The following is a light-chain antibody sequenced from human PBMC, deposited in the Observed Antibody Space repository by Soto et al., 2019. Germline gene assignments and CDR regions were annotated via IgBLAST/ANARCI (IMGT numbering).Light chain of an antibody. CDR1: SSDVGGYNY. J-gene: IGLJ1*01. CDR3: SSYAGSSNV. V-gene: IGLV2-11*01. Sequence: QSVLTQPRSVSGSPGQSVTISCTGTSSDVGGYNYVSWYQQHPGKAPKLMIYDVNKRPSGVPDRFSGPKSGNTASLTISGLQAEDEADYYCSSYAGSSNVFGTGTKVTVL. CDR2: DVN.